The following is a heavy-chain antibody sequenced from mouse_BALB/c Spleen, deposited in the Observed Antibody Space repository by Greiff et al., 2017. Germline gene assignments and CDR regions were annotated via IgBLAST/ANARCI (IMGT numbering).Heavy chain of an antibody. D-gene: IGHD2-4*01. CDR2: IWSGGST. Sequence: VQLQESGPGLVQPSQSLSITCTVSGFSLTSYGVHWVRQSPGKGLEWLGVIWSGGSTDYNAAFISRLSISKDNSKSQVFFKMNSLQANDTAIYYCARNSDYDAYAMDYWGQGTSVTVSS. CDR3: ARNSDYDAYAMDY. V-gene: IGHV2-2*02. CDR1: GFSLTSYG. J-gene: IGHJ4*01.